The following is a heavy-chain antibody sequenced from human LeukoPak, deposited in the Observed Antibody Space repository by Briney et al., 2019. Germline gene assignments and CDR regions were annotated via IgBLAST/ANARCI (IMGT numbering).Heavy chain of an antibody. CDR1: GFTFRNYW. V-gene: IGHV3-7*01. J-gene: IGHJ4*02. CDR3: ANLRLLGFDS. Sequence: GGSLRLSCAASGFTFRNYWMSWVRQAPEKGLEWVANIKEDGSEKYYVDSVKGRFTISRDNAKNSLYLQMNSLRAEDTAVYYCANLRLLGFDSWGQGTLVTVSS. CDR2: IKEDGSEK. D-gene: IGHD2-21*02.